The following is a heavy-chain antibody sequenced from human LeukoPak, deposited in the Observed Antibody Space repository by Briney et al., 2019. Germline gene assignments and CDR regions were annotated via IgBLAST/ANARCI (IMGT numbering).Heavy chain of an antibody. CDR3: ARVAGGDWYYFDF. CDR1: GYTFTGYH. Sequence: ASVKVSCKASGYTFTGYHMHWVRQAPGQGLEWMGWINLNSGGTNSAQKFQGRVTMTRDTSISAAYMELSRLGSDDTAVYYCARVAGGDWYYFDFWGQGTLVTVSS. J-gene: IGHJ4*02. CDR2: INLNSGGT. D-gene: IGHD2-21*02. V-gene: IGHV1-2*02.